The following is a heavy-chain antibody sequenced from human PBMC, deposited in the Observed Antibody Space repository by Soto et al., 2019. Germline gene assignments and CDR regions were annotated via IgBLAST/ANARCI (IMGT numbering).Heavy chain of an antibody. Sequence: QVQLQESGPGLVKPSQTLSLTCTVSGGSISSVAYYWSRIRQHPGKGLEWIGYIYYSGSTYYNPSLQSRVTISVDTSKNRFSLKPSSVSAADTAGYYCAISDSSGSRGFQHWGQGTLVTVSS. J-gene: IGHJ1*01. D-gene: IGHD3-22*01. CDR3: AISDSSGSRGFQH. CDR2: IYYSGST. CDR1: GGSISSVAYY. V-gene: IGHV4-31*03.